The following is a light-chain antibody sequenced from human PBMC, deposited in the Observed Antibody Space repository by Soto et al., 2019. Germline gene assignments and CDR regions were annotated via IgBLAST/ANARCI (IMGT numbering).Light chain of an antibody. CDR3: QQYGRSLPT. CDR1: QSISNSY. V-gene: IGKV3-20*01. Sequence: NVLTQSPDILSLSPGERVTLSCRASQSISNSYLAWYQQKPGQAPRVLIYGASNRATGTPDRFSGSGSGTDFTLTISRLQPEDFALYYCQQYGRSLPTFGRGTKLEIK. CDR2: GAS. J-gene: IGKJ2*01.